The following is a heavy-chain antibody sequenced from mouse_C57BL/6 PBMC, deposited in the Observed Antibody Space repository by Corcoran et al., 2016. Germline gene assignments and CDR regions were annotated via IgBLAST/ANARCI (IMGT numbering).Heavy chain of an antibody. Sequence: QVQLQQSGAELVKPGASVKISCKASGYAFSSYWMNWVKQRPGKGLEWIGQIYPGDGDTNYNGKFKGKATLTAHKSSSTAYMQLSSLTSEDSAVYFCARRGGSSYPYFDYWGQGTTLTVSS. J-gene: IGHJ2*01. CDR1: GYAFSSYW. D-gene: IGHD1-1*01. V-gene: IGHV1-80*01. CDR2: IYPGDGDT. CDR3: ARRGGSSYPYFDY.